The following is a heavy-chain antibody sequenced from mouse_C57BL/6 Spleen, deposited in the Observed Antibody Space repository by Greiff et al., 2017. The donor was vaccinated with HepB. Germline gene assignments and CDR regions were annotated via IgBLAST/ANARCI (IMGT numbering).Heavy chain of an antibody. CDR3: ARGGTGNQYYFDY. Sequence: EVQVVESGGGLVKPGGSLKLSCAASGFTFSSYAMSWVRQTPEKRLEWVATISDGGSYTYYPDNVKGRFTISRDNAKNNLYLQMSHLKSEDTAMYYCARGGTGNQYYFDYWGQGTTLTVSS. D-gene: IGHD2-1*01. V-gene: IGHV5-4*01. CDR2: ISDGGSYT. CDR1: GFTFSSYA. J-gene: IGHJ2*01.